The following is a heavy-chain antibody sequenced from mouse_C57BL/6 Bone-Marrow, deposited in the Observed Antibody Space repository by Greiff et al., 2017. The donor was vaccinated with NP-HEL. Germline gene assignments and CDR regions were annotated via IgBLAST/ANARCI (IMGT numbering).Heavy chain of an antibody. CDR2: ISYSGIT. V-gene: IGHV3-8*01. Sequence: EVMLVESGPGLAKPSQTLSLTCSVTGYSITSDYWNWIRKFPGNKLEYMGYISYSGITYYNPSLKSRISITRDTSKNQYYLQLNSVTTEDTATYYCARYRAYYSNYGYAMDYWGQGTSVTVSS. J-gene: IGHJ4*01. CDR3: ARYRAYYSNYGYAMDY. D-gene: IGHD2-5*01. CDR1: GYSITSDY.